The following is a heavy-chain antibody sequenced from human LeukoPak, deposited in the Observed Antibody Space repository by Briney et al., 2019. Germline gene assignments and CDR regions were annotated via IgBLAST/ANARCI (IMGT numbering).Heavy chain of an antibody. CDR1: GFAFTNVW. J-gene: IGHJ4*02. D-gene: IGHD1-26*01. V-gene: IGHV3-15*01. CDR3: ARSPAFSGNYYFDY. CDR2: IISKTGGGTT. Sequence: GGSLRLSCAASGFAFTNVWMSWVRQTPGKGLEWVGRIISKTGGGTTDYAAPVKGRFTISRDNSKNTLYLQMNSLRAEDTAVYYCARSPAFSGNYYFDYWGQGTLVTVSS.